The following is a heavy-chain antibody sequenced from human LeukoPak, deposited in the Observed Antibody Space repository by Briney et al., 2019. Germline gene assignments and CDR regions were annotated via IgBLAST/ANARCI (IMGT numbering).Heavy chain of an antibody. CDR3: ARDLHWGPDY. Sequence: ASMKVSCKASGYTFTGYYMHLVRQAPGQGPEWMGWINPNTGDTNYAQKFQGRVTMTRDTSISTAYMELSRLRSDDTAVYYCARDLHWGPDYWGQGTLVTVSS. D-gene: IGHD7-27*01. V-gene: IGHV1-2*02. CDR1: GYTFTGYY. CDR2: INPNTGDT. J-gene: IGHJ4*02.